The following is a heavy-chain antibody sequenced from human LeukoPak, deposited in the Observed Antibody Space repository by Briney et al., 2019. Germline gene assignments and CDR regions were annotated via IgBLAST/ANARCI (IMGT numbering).Heavy chain of an antibody. D-gene: IGHD3-10*01. CDR2: IYYGGNT. J-gene: IGHJ5*02. CDR3: ARVGRDSMVRGAFDP. CDR1: GGSISSGVYS. Sequence: SETLSLTCAVSGGSISSGVYSWSWVRQPPGKGLEWIGYIYYGGNTYYNPSLKSRLTISLDTSNNQFSLKLSSVTAADTAVYYCARVGRDSMVRGAFDPWGQGTLVTVSS. V-gene: IGHV4-30-4*07.